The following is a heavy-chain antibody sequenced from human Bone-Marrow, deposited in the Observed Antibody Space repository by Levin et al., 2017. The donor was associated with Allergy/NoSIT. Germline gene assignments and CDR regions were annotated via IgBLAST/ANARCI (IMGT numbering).Heavy chain of an antibody. CDR1: GDSVSSGDEY. D-gene: IGHD1-7*01. CDR3: ARDLELPDF. CDR2: IHYSGTT. V-gene: IGHV4-61*08. J-gene: IGHJ4*02. Sequence: SQTLSLTCTVSGDSVSSGDEYWSWIRQPPGKGLEWIGFIHYSGTTNYTPSLRGRVTMSIDTSKNQFSLTLTSVTAADTAIYYCARDLELPDFWGQGTLVIVSS.